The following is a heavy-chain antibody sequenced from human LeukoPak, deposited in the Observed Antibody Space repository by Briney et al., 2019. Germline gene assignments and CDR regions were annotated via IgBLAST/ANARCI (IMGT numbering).Heavy chain of an antibody. CDR2: INPNSGGT. D-gene: IGHD6-19*01. CDR1: GYTFTGYY. J-gene: IGHJ4*02. V-gene: IGHV1-2*02. CDR3: ARGAPLAVAGTY. Sequence: ASVKVSCKASGYTFTGYYMHWVRQAPGQGLEWMGWINPNSGGTNYAQNFQGRVTMTRDTSISTAYMELSSLRSEDTAVYYCARGAPLAVAGTYWGQGTLVTVSS.